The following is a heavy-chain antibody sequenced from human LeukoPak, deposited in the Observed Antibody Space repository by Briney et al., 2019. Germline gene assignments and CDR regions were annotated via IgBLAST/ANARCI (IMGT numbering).Heavy chain of an antibody. Sequence: ASVKVSCKASGYTFTNYDINWVRQATGQGLEWMGWMNPNSGNTGSAQKFQGRVMMTRDISISTAYMELSSLRSEDTAVYYRARGPTYDLWSGDSYSYYYMDAWGKGTTVAVSS. CDR1: GYTFTNYD. V-gene: IGHV1-8*01. CDR2: MNPNSGNT. CDR3: ARGPTYDLWSGDSYSYYYMDA. D-gene: IGHD3-3*01. J-gene: IGHJ6*03.